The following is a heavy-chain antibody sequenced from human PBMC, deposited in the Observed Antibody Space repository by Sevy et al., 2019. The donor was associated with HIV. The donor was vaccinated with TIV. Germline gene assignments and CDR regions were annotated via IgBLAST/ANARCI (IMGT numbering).Heavy chain of an antibody. CDR2: INHSGST. CDR1: GGSFSGYY. V-gene: IGHV4-34*01. D-gene: IGHD5-12*01. CDR3: ARGLRGYSGYDRNNWFDP. Sequence: SETLSLTCAVYGGSFSGYYWSWIRQPPGKGLEWIGEINHSGSTNYNPSLKSRVTISVDTSKNQFSLKLGSVTAADTAVYYCARGLRGYSGYDRNNWFDPWGQGTLVTVSS. J-gene: IGHJ5*02.